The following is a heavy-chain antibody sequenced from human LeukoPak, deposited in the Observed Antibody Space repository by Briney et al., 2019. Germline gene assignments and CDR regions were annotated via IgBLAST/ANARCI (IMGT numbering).Heavy chain of an antibody. D-gene: IGHD6-13*01. CDR2: INRDGGFT. CDR3: AREEHRLAEAGTSAFDL. J-gene: IGHJ3*01. V-gene: IGHV3-74*01. Sequence: GGSLRLSCVASGFTFSENWMHWVRQAPGKGLAWVSHINRDGGFTNYAESVKGRFTISRDNARNTVYLQMSSLRVEDTAIYFCAREEHRLAEAGTSAFDLGGQGTLVTVSP. CDR1: GFTFSENW.